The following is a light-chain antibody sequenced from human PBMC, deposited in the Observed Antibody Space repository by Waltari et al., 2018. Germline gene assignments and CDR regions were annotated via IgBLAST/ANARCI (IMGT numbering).Light chain of an antibody. CDR3: QKYGTLPAT. CDR1: QRVSST. J-gene: IGKJ1*01. Sequence: EIVLTQSPGTLSLSPGERATLSRRASQRVSSTLAWYQQKPDQAPRLLIYGASSRATGIPGRFSGSGAGTDFILTISMLEPEDFAVYYCQKYGTLPATFGQGTKVEIK. CDR2: GAS. V-gene: IGKV3-20*01.